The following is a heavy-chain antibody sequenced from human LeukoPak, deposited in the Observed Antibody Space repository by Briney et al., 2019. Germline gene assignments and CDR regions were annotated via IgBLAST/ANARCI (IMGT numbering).Heavy chain of an antibody. CDR2: IYSSGSA. Sequence: SETLSPTCTVSGDSINSISYDWSWIRQPAGKGLEWTGRIYSSGSANYNPSLKSGVTISVETTKNQSSLRLSSVTAADTAVYYCASAIDYGDSYFEGWGQGTLVTAAS. CDR3: ASAIDYGDSYFEG. J-gene: IGHJ4*02. CDR1: GDSINSISYD. D-gene: IGHD4-17*01. V-gene: IGHV4-61*02.